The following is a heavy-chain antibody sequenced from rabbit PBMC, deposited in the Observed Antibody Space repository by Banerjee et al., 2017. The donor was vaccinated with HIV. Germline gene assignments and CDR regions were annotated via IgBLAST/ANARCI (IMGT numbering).Heavy chain of an antibody. Sequence: QSLEESGGDLVKPGASLILTCTASGFDFSNGYVMCWVRQAPGKGLEWIACINTSSGSTVSATWAKGRFTISKASWTTVTLQMTSLTAADTATYFCARAIDFGVGADIGGMNLCGPGSLVTV. CDR2: INTSSGST. D-gene: IGHD5-1*01. J-gene: IGHJ4*01. CDR1: GFDFSNGYV. V-gene: IGHV1S40*01. CDR3: ARAIDFGVGADIGGMNL.